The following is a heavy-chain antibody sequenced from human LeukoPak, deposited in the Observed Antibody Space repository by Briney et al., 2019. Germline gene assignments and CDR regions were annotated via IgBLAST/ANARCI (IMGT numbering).Heavy chain of an antibody. CDR2: IYYSGSS. Sequence: SETLSLTCTVSGVSISSDYWSWMRLPPGEGLEWIGYIYYSGSSNYNPSLKSRVTMSVDTSKNQFSLKLTSVTAADTAVYYCARRLRQNLFDPWGQGTLVTVSS. J-gene: IGHJ5*02. CDR1: GVSISSDY. CDR3: ARRLRQNLFDP. V-gene: IGHV4-59*08. D-gene: IGHD4-17*01.